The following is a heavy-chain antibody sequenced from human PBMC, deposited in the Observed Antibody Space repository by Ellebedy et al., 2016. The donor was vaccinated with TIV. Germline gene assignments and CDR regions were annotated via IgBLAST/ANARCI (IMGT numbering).Heavy chain of an antibody. V-gene: IGHV3-64D*09. Sequence: GESLKISCSASGFTFSRHTMHWVRQAPGKGLEYVSAVRTDGGSTYYSDSVKGRFTVSRDNSRDTLYLQMSSLRADDTAVYYCVKANPAYSHYSFDYWGQGTLVTVSS. CDR1: GFTFSRHT. CDR3: VKANPAYSHYSFDY. D-gene: IGHD4-11*01. J-gene: IGHJ4*02. CDR2: VRTDGGST.